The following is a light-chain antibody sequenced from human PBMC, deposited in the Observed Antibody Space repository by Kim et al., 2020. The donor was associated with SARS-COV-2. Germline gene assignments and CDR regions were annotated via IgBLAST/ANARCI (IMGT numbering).Light chain of an antibody. CDR3: QAWDTNTGVT. CDR1: TLGTGY. J-gene: IGLJ2*01. Sequence: SYELTQPPSVSVSPGQTASITCSGDTLGTGYASWYQQRTGQSPVLLIYQNFKRPSGIPERFSGSNSGNTATLTIRGTQSEDEADYYCQAWDTNTGVTFGGGTKVTVL. CDR2: QNF. V-gene: IGLV3-1*01.